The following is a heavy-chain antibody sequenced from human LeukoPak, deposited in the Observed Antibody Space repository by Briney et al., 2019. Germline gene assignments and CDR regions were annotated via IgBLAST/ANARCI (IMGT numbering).Heavy chain of an antibody. Sequence: GGSLRLSCAASGFTFSSYSMNWVRQAPGKGLEWVAFIWYDGSEKNYADSVKGRLTISRDNSKNILYLQMNSLRGDDTAVYFCARDGQGGSPYAQDYWGQGTLVTVSS. V-gene: IGHV3-30*02. CDR1: GFTFSSYS. CDR2: IWYDGSEK. CDR3: ARDGQGGSPYAQDY. D-gene: IGHD3-16*01. J-gene: IGHJ4*02.